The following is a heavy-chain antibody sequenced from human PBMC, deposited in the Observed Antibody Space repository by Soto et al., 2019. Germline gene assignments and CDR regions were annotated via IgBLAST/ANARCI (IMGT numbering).Heavy chain of an antibody. Sequence: SETLSLTCAVYGGSLRGYYWSWIRQPPGTGLEWIGEINHSGSTNYNPSLKSRVTISVDTSKNQFSLKLSSVTAADTAVYYCARGRSETGDIVVVPAAIFMDVWGKGTTVT. CDR1: GGSLRGYY. CDR3: ARGRSETGDIVVVPAAIFMDV. CDR2: INHSGST. D-gene: IGHD2-2*01. J-gene: IGHJ6*03. V-gene: IGHV4-34*01.